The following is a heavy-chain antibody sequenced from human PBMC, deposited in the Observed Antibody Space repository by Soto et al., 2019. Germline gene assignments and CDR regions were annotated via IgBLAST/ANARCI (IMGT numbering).Heavy chain of an antibody. J-gene: IGHJ4*02. CDR1: GGSISSGGYY. CDR2: IYYSGST. CDR3: ARRKVVPAAIRGGFDY. V-gene: IGHV4-31*03. Sequence: QVQLQESGPGLVKPSQTLFLTCTVSGGSISSGGYYWSWIRQHPGKGLEWIGYIYYSGSTYYNPSLKSRVTISVDTSKNQFSLKLSSVTAADTAVYYCARRKVVPAAIRGGFDYWGQGTLVTVSS. D-gene: IGHD2-2*01.